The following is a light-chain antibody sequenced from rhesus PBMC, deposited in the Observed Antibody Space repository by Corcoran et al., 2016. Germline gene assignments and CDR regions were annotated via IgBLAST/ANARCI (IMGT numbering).Light chain of an antibody. CDR3: QQHDNSPLA. J-gene: IGKJ4*01. Sequence: DIQMTQSPSSLSASVGDRVTITCRASQGISNWLAWYQQKPGKAPKLLIYRASNLETGVPSRFSGRGSGTDFPLPISSLQPEDIATYYCQQHDNSPLAFGGGTEVEIK. V-gene: IGKV1-69*01. CDR2: RAS. CDR1: QGISNW.